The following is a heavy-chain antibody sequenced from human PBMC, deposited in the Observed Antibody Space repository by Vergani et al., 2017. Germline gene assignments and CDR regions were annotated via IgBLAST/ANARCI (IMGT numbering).Heavy chain of an antibody. Sequence: QITLKESGPTLVKPTQTLTLTCTFSGFSLNTRGVSVAWIRQPPGKALDWLALIYWNDDQHYSPSLNNRVTITKDTSKNQVVLTMTNMVYVDTGTYYCVYRKTEGGTTGCFYPFYYYYYMDVWDKGTTVTVSS. J-gene: IGHJ6*03. D-gene: IGHD1-7*01. V-gene: IGHV2-5*04. CDR1: GFSLNTRGVS. CDR3: VYRKTEGGTTGCFYPFYYYYYMDV. CDR2: IYWNDDQ.